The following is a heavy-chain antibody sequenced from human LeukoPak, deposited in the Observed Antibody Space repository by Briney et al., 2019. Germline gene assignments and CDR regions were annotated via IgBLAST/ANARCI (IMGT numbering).Heavy chain of an antibody. CDR3: ARDLDY. CDR2: IHYSGRT. J-gene: IGHJ4*02. CDR1: GYSISSGYF. V-gene: IGHV4-38-2*02. Sequence: SETLSLTCTVSGYSISSGYFWGWFRQPPGKGLEWIGSIHYSGRTYYNPSLKSRVTISVDTSNNQFSLKLYFVTAADTAVYYCARDLDYWGQGTLVTVSS.